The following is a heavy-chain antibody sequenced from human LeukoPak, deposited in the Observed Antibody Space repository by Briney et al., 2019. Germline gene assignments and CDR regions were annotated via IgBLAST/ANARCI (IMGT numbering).Heavy chain of an antibody. CDR1: GFTFSDYY. D-gene: IGHD1-26*01. Sequence: GGSLRLSCAASGFTFSDYYMSWSRQAPGKGLEWLLYISPSTTHTSYADSVKGRFTISRDNAKNLLFLQMNSLRAEDTAVYYCARGGHGAADQWGQGTLVTVSS. CDR3: ARGGHGAADQ. V-gene: IGHV3-11*05. J-gene: IGHJ5*02. CDR2: ISPSTTHT.